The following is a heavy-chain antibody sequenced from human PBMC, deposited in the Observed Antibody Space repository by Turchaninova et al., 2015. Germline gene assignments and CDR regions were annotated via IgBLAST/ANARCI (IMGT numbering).Heavy chain of an antibody. J-gene: IGHJ4*02. Sequence: QVQLQDSGPGLVKPAETLSLACAVSGYSISNVYYWGWIRQPPGKGLEWIGSVFHSGTTHYNPSLKSRVSISRDTSNNQFSLKLMSVTAADTAVYFCARYYAATGIDYWGQGTLVTVSS. CDR3: ARYYAATGIDY. V-gene: IGHV4-38-2*01. CDR1: GYSISNVYY. D-gene: IGHD3-3*01. CDR2: VFHSGTT.